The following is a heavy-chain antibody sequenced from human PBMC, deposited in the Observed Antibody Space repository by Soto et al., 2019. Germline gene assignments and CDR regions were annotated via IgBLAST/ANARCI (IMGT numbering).Heavy chain of an antibody. CDR1: GDSVSSNSAA. Sequence: SQTLSLTCAISGDSVSSNSAAWNWIRQSPSRGLEWLGRTYYRSKWYNDYAVSVKSRITINPDTSRNQFSLQLNSVTPEDTAVYYCARAARYYDILTGYYAYYYYGMDVWGQGTTVTVSS. V-gene: IGHV6-1*01. CDR3: ARAARYYDILTGYYAYYYYGMDV. D-gene: IGHD3-9*01. CDR2: TYYRSKWYN. J-gene: IGHJ6*02.